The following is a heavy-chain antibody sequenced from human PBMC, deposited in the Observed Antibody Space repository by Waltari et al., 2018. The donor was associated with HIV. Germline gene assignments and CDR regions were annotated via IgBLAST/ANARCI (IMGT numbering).Heavy chain of an antibody. D-gene: IGHD6-6*01. J-gene: IGHJ4*02. CDR3: ARGYSSSRWIPLYH. CDR1: GFTFSNFA. Sequence: QVQLVKSGGGVVQPGTSLTLSCAVSGFTFSNFAIHWVRQSPAKGLEWLAVFWSDGVEISYADSVKGRFTISKDSSQKTLYLHLTSLRAEDTALYYCARGYSSSRWIPLYHWGRGTLVTVSS. V-gene: IGHV3-33*01. CDR2: FWSDGVEI.